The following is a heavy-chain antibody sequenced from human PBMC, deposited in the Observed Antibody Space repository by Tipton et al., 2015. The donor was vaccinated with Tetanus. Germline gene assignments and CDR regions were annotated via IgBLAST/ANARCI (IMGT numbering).Heavy chain of an antibody. V-gene: IGHV4-61*01. J-gene: IGHJ6*02. D-gene: IGHD3-10*01. Sequence: GSLRLSCTVSGGSVRSGSYYWNWIRQPPGKGLEWIGYISYSGSTNYNPSLKSRVTISVDTSQKQISLKVNSVTAADTAVYYCARDRGVRGGYYYSHGMDVWGQGTTVTVSS. CDR3: ARDRGVRGGYYYSHGMDV. CDR1: GGSVRSGSYY. CDR2: ISYSGST.